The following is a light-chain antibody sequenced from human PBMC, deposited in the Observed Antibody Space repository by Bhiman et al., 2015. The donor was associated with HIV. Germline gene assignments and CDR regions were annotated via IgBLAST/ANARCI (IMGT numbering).Light chain of an antibody. CDR2: QDS. Sequence: SYELTQPPSVSVSPGQTASITCSGDKLGDKYACWYQQKPGQSPVLVIYQDSKRPSGIPERFSGSNSGNTATLTISGTQAMDEADYYCQVWDTSRDQCVVFGGGTKLTVL. CDR1: KLGDKY. J-gene: IGLJ2*01. CDR3: QVWDTSRDQCVV. V-gene: IGLV3-1*01.